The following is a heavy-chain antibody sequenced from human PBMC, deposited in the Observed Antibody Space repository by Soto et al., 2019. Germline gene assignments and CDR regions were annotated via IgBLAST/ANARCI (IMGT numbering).Heavy chain of an antibody. CDR1: GFTFSSYG. D-gene: IGHD3-22*01. V-gene: IGHV3-30*18. J-gene: IGHJ4*02. CDR2: ISYDGSNK. Sequence: PVGSLRPSCATSGFTFSSYGMHWVRQAPGKGLEWVAVISYDGSNKYYADSVKGRFTISRDNSKNTLYLQMNSLRAEDTAVYYWAKDGDDSSGSFDYWGQGTLVTVSS. CDR3: AKDGDDSSGSFDY.